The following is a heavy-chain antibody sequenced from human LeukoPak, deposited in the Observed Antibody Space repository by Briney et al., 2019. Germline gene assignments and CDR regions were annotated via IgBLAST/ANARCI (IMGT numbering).Heavy chain of an antibody. Sequence: SETLSLTCTVSGGSISSSSYYWGWIRQPPGKGLEWIGSIYYSGSTYYNPSLKSRVTISVDTSKNQFSLKLSFVTAADTAVYYCARRHSSGWYSWGNNWFDPWGQGTLVTVSS. D-gene: IGHD6-19*01. CDR2: IYYSGST. CDR3: ARRHSSGWYSWGNNWFDP. V-gene: IGHV4-39*01. J-gene: IGHJ5*02. CDR1: GGSISSSSYY.